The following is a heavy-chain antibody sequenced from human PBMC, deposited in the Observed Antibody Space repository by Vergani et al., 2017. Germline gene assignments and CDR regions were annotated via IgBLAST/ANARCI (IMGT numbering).Heavy chain of an antibody. V-gene: IGHV3-23*01. Sequence: EVQLLESGGGLVQPGGSLRLSCAASGFTFSSYAMSWVRQAPGKGLEWVSAISGSGGSTYYADSVKGRCTISRDNSKNTLYLQMNSLRAEDTAVYYCAKDYDFWSGPALDYWGQGTLVTVSS. CDR1: GFTFSSYA. CDR3: AKDYDFWSGPALDY. J-gene: IGHJ4*02. CDR2: ISGSGGST. D-gene: IGHD3-3*01.